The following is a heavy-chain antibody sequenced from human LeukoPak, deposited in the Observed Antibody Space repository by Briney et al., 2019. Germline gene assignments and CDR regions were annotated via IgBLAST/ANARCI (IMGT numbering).Heavy chain of an antibody. Sequence: ASVKVSCKASSYTFTSYGISWVRQAPGQGLEWMGWINPNSGGTNYAQKFQGRVTMTRDTSISTAYMELSRLRSDDTAVYYCARAFLPQGSGGSYYYYMDVWGKGTTVTVSS. V-gene: IGHV1-2*02. D-gene: IGHD2-15*01. CDR1: SYTFTSYG. J-gene: IGHJ6*03. CDR2: INPNSGGT. CDR3: ARAFLPQGSGGSYYYYMDV.